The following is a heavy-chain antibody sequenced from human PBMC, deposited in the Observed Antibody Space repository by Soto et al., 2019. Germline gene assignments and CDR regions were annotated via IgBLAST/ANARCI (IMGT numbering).Heavy chain of an antibody. CDR2: IIPIFGTA. V-gene: IGHV1-69*12. Sequence: QVQLVQSGAEVKKPGSSVKVSCKASGGTFSRYGISWVRQAPGQGLEWMGGIIPIFGTANYAQKFQGRVTITADESTNTAYMELSSLRSEDTAVYYCASQTGTTGNYYYGMDVWGQGTTVTVSS. CDR3: ASQTGTTGNYYYGMDV. D-gene: IGHD1-1*01. J-gene: IGHJ6*02. CDR1: GGTFSRYG.